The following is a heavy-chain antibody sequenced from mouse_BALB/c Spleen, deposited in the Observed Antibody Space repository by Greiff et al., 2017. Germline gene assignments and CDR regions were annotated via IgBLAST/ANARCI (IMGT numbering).Heavy chain of an antibody. J-gene: IGHJ2*01. CDR2: INPSTGYT. CDR1: GYTFTSYW. Sequence: QVQLKESGAELAKPGASVKMSCKASGYTFTSYWMHWVKQRPGQGLEWIGYINPSTGYTEYNQKFKDKATLTADKSSSTAYMQLSSLTSEDSAVYYCARRFLDYWGQGTTLTVSS. CDR3: ARRFLDY. V-gene: IGHV1-7*01.